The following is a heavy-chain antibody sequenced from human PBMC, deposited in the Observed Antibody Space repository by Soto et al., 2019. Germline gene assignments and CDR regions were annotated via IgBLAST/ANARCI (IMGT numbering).Heavy chain of an antibody. J-gene: IGHJ6*02. D-gene: IGHD2-15*01. CDR2: ISYDGSNK. Sequence: PGGSLRLSCAASGFTFSSYGMHWVRQAPGKGLEWVAVISYDGSNKYYADSVKGRFTISRDNSKNTLYLQMNSLRAEDTAVYYCAKEPKPFGGYYYGMDVWGQGTTVTVSS. CDR3: AKEPKPFGGYYYGMDV. CDR1: GFTFSSYG. V-gene: IGHV3-30*18.